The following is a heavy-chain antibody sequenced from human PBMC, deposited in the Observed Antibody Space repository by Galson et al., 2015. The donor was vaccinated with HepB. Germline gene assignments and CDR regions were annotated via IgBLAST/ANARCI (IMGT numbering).Heavy chain of an antibody. Sequence: SLRLSCAASGFTFSGSAMHWVRQASGKGLEWVGRIRSKANSYATAYAASVKGRFTISRDDSKNTAYLQMNSLKTEDTAVYYCTTGDYVWGSYREPLSFDYWGQGTLVTVSS. D-gene: IGHD3-16*02. J-gene: IGHJ4*02. CDR1: GFTFSGSA. CDR2: IRSKANSYAT. V-gene: IGHV3-73*01. CDR3: TTGDYVWGSYREPLSFDY.